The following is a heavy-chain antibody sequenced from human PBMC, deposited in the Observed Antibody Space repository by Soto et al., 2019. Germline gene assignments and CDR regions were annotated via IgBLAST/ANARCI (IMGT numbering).Heavy chain of an antibody. D-gene: IGHD3-10*01. V-gene: IGHV4-39*01. CDR2: IFYSGGT. Sequence: SETLSLTCTVSGDSISDSTYYWAWIRQPPGKGLEWIGSIFYSGGTFYNPSLKSRVTISVDTSKNQFSLKLTSVTAADTAVYYCARHKITSFLDYWGQGTLVTGSS. CDR3: ARHKITSFLDY. J-gene: IGHJ4*02. CDR1: GDSISDSTYY.